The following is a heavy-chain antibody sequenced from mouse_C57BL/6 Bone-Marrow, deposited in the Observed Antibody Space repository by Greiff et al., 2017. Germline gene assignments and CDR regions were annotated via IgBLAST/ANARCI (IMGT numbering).Heavy chain of an antibody. J-gene: IGHJ2*01. CDR3: ARSSTTG. CDR2: IYPGDGDT. D-gene: IGHD2-12*01. Sequence: QVQLQQSGPELVKPGASVKISCKASGYAFSSSWMNWVKQRPGKGLEWIGRIYPGDGDTNYNGKFKGKATLTADKSSSTSYMQLSSLTAEDSAVYFCARSSTTGWGQGTTLTVSS. CDR1: GYAFSSSW. V-gene: IGHV1-82*01.